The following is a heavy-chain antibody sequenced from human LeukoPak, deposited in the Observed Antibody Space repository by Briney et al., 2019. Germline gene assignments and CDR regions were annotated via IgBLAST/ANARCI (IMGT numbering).Heavy chain of an antibody. CDR1: GGTFSSYA. CDR3: ARRNQGIAAAGTYAFDI. CDR2: IIPIFGTA. V-gene: IGHV1-69*13. J-gene: IGHJ3*02. Sequence: SVKVSCKASGGTFSSYAISWVRQAPGQGLEWMGGIIPIFGTANYAQKFQGRVTITADESTSAAYMELSSLRSEDTAVYYCARRNQGIAAAGTYAFDIWGQGTMVTVSS. D-gene: IGHD6-13*01.